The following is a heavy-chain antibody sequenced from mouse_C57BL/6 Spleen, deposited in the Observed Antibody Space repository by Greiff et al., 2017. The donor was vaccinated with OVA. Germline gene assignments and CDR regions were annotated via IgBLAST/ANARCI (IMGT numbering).Heavy chain of an antibody. J-gene: IGHJ4*01. V-gene: IGHV1-42*01. Sequence: VQLQQSGPELVKPGASVKISCKASGYSFTGYYMNWVKQSPEKSLEWIGEINPSTGGTTYNQKFKAKATLTVDKSSSTAYMQLKSLTSEDSAVYYCARSGPGYAMDYWGQGTSVTVSS. CDR3: ARSGPGYAMDY. CDR1: GYSFTGYY. CDR2: INPSTGGT. D-gene: IGHD4-1*01.